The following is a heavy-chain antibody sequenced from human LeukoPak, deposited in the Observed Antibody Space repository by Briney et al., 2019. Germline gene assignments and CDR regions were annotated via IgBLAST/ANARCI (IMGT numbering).Heavy chain of an antibody. Sequence: LTGGSLRLSCAASGFTFSSYGMHWVRQAPGKGLEWVAVISYDGSNKYYADSVKGRFTISRDNYKNTVYLQMNSLRAEDTAVYYCARDLASYGGYSCFDYWGQGTLVTVSS. CDR1: GFTFSSYG. D-gene: IGHD4-23*01. CDR3: ARDLASYGGYSCFDY. CDR2: ISYDGSNK. V-gene: IGHV3-30*03. J-gene: IGHJ4*02.